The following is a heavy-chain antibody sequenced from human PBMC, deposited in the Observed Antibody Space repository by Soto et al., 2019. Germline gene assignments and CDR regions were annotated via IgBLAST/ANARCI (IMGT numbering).Heavy chain of an antibody. Sequence: PSETLYLTCAVYGGSFSGYSWRWVRQPPGKGLEWMGEIDHSGSTNYNPALKSRVTIPVDTSKNQFSLKLSSVTAADTAVYYCARGSRLIFGVVIALYGMDVWCQGTTVTVSS. CDR3: ARGSRLIFGVVIALYGMDV. V-gene: IGHV4-34*01. CDR1: GGSFSGYS. CDR2: IDHSGST. J-gene: IGHJ6*02. D-gene: IGHD3-3*01.